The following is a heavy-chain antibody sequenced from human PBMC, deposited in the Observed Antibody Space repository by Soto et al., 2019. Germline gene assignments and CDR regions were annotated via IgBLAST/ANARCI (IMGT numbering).Heavy chain of an antibody. Sequence: SETLSLTCAVYSGSFSGHSWTWLRQSPGKGLEWIGDINHSGRVNYSPSLKSRVTISLDTSKNQFSLTLSAVTAADTAMYYCSTRAYDTNGYYRFDPWGQGTLVTVS. D-gene: IGHD3-22*01. CDR3: STRAYDTNGYYRFDP. J-gene: IGHJ5*01. V-gene: IGHV4-34*01. CDR2: INHSGRV. CDR1: SGSFSGHS.